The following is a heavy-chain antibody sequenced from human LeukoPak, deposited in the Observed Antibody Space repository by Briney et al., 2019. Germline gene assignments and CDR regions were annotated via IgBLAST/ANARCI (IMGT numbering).Heavy chain of an antibody. CDR1: GASISTHY. CDR2: ADYTGST. D-gene: IGHD6-19*01. V-gene: IGHV4-59*11. J-gene: IGHJ4*02. Sequence: SETLSLTCNLSGASISTHYWSWIRQSPGEGLEWIGYADYTGSTKYNPSLKSRVTMSLDTSNNQFSLKLDSVTAADTAVYYCAGGYSSDWYFNCWGQGTLVTVSS. CDR3: AGGYSSDWYFNC.